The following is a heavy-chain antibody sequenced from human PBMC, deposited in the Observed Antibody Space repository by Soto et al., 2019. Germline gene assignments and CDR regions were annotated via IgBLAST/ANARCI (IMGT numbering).Heavy chain of an antibody. CDR2: IIPIFGTA. V-gene: IGHV1-69*05. D-gene: IGHD6-6*01. CDR3: AREEYSSSCSIYYYYGMDV. Sequence: QVQLVQSGAEVKKPGSSVKVSCKASGGTFSSYAISWVRQAPGQGLEWMGGIIPIFGTANYAKKFQGRVTLRTDEHTSTAYMELSSLRSEHTAVYYCAREEYSSSCSIYYYYGMDVWGQGTTVTVSS. J-gene: IGHJ6*02. CDR1: GGTFSSYA.